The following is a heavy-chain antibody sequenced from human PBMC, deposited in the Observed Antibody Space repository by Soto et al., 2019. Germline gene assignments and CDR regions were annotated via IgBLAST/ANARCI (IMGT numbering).Heavy chain of an antibody. J-gene: IGHJ5*02. CDR3: TRRGWGGSGVFMIDWLGH. D-gene: IGHD3-3*01. Sequence: QVQLQESGPGLLKPSGTLSLTCDVSGGSLYSSNWWTWVRQTPGKGLEWIGEIHHSGSTNYNPSLKSRVTISADKSKNQCFLNLASVTAADTAMYYCTRRGWGGSGVFMIDWLGHWGQGTQVTVSS. CDR2: IHHSGST. CDR1: GGSLYSSNW. V-gene: IGHV4-4*02.